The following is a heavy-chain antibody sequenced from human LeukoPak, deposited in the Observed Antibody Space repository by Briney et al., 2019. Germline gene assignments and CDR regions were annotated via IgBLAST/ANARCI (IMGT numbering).Heavy chain of an antibody. D-gene: IGHD3-10*01. CDR3: ARDKNSGSFDY. Sequence: GGSLRLSCAASGFTVSSNYMSWVRQAPGKGLEWVSYISSSGSTIYYADSVKGRFTISRDNAKNSLYLQMNSLRAEDTAVYYCARDKNSGSFDYWGQGTLVTVSS. CDR2: ISSSGSTI. J-gene: IGHJ4*02. V-gene: IGHV3-11*04. CDR1: GFTVSSNY.